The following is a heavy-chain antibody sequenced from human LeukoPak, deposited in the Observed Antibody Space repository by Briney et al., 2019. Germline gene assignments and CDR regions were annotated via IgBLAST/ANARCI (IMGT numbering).Heavy chain of an antibody. CDR1: GGSFSGYY. CDR2: INHSGST. V-gene: IGHV4-34*01. D-gene: IGHD3-16*01. Sequence: SETLSLTCAVYGGSFSGYYWSWIRQPPGKGLEWIGEINHSGSTNYNPSLKSRVTISVDTSKNQFSLKLSSVTAADTAVYYCARWGRGTHDAFDIWGQGTMVTVSS. CDR3: ARWGRGTHDAFDI. J-gene: IGHJ3*02.